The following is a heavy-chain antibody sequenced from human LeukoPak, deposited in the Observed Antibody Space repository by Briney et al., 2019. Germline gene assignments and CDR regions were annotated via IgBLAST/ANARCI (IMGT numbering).Heavy chain of an antibody. CDR1: GFTFTNHE. V-gene: IGHV3-48*03. J-gene: IGHJ4*02. CDR2: ITTSGSTK. Sequence: PGGSLRLSCVASGFTFTNHEMNWVRQAPGKGLEWVSYITTSGSTKYYADSVKGRFTISRDNAKNSLYLQMNSLRAEDTAVYYCVRDRDIAYLRADFWGQGTLVTVSS. D-gene: IGHD5-12*01. CDR3: VRDRDIAYLRADF.